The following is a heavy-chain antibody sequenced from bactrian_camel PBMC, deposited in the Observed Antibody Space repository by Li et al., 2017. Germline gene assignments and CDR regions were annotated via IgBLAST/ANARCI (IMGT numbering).Heavy chain of an antibody. CDR2: FDSVGMR. D-gene: IGHD1*01. CDR3: AADWACDATLEDLTLLDY. CDR1: GYTDSGYC. V-gene: IGHV3S26*01. Sequence: QVQLVESGGGSVQAGGSLRLSCAASGYTDSGYCMGWFRQPPGKEREGVARFDSVGMRSYADSVKGRFTISKDSAGNTLYLQMDSLKPEDTAMYYCAADWACDATLEDLTLLDYWGQGTQVTVS. J-gene: IGHJ4*01.